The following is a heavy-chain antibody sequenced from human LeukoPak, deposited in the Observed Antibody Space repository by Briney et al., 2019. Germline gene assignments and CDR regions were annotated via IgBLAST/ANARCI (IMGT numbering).Heavy chain of an antibody. J-gene: IGHJ6*02. V-gene: IGHV4-38-2*02. D-gene: IGHD6-13*01. CDR3: TRDPNCGAVPGHDYYGMDV. Sequence: SETLSLTCAVSGYSISSGYYWGWIRLSPGKGLEWIGTISHSGSTYYTPSLKRRVTITVDQSKNQFSLKLSSVTAADTAVYYCTRDPNCGAVPGHDYYGMDVWGQGTTVTVSS. CDR1: GYSISSGYY. CDR2: ISHSGST.